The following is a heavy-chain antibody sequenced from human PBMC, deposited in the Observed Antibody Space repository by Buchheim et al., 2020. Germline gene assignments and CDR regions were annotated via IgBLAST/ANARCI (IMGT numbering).Heavy chain of an antibody. D-gene: IGHD5-24*01. V-gene: IGHV3-21*01. CDR3: ARAILELGPYYYGMDV. J-gene: IGHJ6*02. Sequence: EVQLVESGGGLVKPGGSLRLSCAASGFTFSSYSMNWVRQAPGKGLEWVSSISSSSSYIYYADSVKGRFTISRDNAKDSLYLQMNSLRAEDTAVYYCARAILELGPYYYGMDVWGQGTT. CDR2: ISSSSSYI. CDR1: GFTFSSYS.